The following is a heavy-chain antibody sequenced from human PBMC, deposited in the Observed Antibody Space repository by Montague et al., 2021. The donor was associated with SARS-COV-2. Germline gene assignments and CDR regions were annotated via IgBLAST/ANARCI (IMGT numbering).Heavy chain of an antibody. CDR3: ECGSYSSSWYGPKYYFDY. CDR1: GGSFSGYY. CDR2: INHSCST. D-gene: IGHD6-13*01. J-gene: IGHJ4*02. Sequence: SETLSLTCAVSGGSFSGYYWSWICQPPGKGLEWIGEINHSCSTNYNPSLKIRVTISVDTSKNQYSLKLSSVTAADAAASYCECGSYSSSWYGPKYYFDYWGQGTLVTVSS. V-gene: IGHV4-34*01.